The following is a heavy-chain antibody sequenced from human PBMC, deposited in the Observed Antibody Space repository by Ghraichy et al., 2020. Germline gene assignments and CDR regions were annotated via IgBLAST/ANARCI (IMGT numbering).Heavy chain of an antibody. CDR2: INHSGST. Sequence: SETLSLTCAVYGGSFSGYYWSWIRQPPGKGLEWIGEINHSGSTNYNPSLKSRVTISVDTSKNQFSLKLSSVTAVDTAVYYCARLLRFRGNSDYWGQGTLVTVSS. J-gene: IGHJ4*02. D-gene: IGHD3-10*01. CDR3: ARLLRFRGNSDY. CDR1: GGSFSGYY. V-gene: IGHV4-34*01.